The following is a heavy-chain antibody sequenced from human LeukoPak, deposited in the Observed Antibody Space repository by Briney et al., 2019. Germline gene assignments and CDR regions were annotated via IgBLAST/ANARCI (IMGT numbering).Heavy chain of an antibody. V-gene: IGHV1-2*02. CDR2: INPNSGGT. CDR1: GYTFTGYY. Sequence: EASVKVSCKASGYTFTGYYMHWVRQAPGQGLEWMGWINPNSGGTNYAQKFQGRVTMTRDTSISTAYMELSRLRSDDTAVYYCARGVAAASLYYFDYWGQGTLVTVSS. J-gene: IGHJ4*02. CDR3: ARGVAAASLYYFDY. D-gene: IGHD6-13*01.